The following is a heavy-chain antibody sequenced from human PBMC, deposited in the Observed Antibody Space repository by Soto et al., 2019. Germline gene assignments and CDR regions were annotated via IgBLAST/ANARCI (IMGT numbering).Heavy chain of an antibody. D-gene: IGHD3-10*01. CDR3: ATAPYYYGSGSYFDV. Sequence: ASVKVSCKVSGYTLTELSMHWVRQAPGKGLEWMGGFDPEDGETIYAQKFQGRVTMTEDTSTDTAYMELSSLRCEDTAVYYCATAPYYYGSGSYFDVWGQGTTVTVSS. V-gene: IGHV1-24*01. CDR2: FDPEDGET. J-gene: IGHJ6*02. CDR1: GYTLTELS.